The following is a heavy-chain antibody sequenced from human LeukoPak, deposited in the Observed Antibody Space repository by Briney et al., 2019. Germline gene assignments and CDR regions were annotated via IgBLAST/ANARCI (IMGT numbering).Heavy chain of an antibody. V-gene: IGHV3-23*01. Sequence: GGSLRLSCAASEFTFSSYAMSWVRQAPGKGLEWVSVISGLGGSTYYADSVKGRFAISRDNSKSTLWLQMNSLRADDTAIYYCARDVEARISAAGTFDYWGQGSLVTVSS. CDR1: EFTFSSYA. D-gene: IGHD6-13*01. CDR2: ISGLGGST. J-gene: IGHJ4*02. CDR3: ARDVEARISAAGTFDY.